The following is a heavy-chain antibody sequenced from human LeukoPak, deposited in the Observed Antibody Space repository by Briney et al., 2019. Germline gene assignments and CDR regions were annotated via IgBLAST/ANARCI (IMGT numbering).Heavy chain of an antibody. CDR1: GFTFSSYA. Sequence: PGGSLRLSCAASGFTFSSYAMHWVRQAPGKGLEWVAVISYDGSNKYYADSVKGRFTISRDNSKNTLYLQMNNLRAEDTAVYYCARDATQYLRYGYFDSWGQGILVTVSS. CDR3: ARDATQYLRYGYFDS. CDR2: ISYDGSNK. D-gene: IGHD3-9*01. J-gene: IGHJ4*02. V-gene: IGHV3-30-3*01.